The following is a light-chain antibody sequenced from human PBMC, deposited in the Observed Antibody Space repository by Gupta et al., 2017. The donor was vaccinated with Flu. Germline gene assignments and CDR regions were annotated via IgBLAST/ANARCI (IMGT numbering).Light chain of an antibody. CDR3: YSTDSSCNHRV. CDR2: EDS. V-gene: IGLV3-10*01. Sequence: SYALTQPPLVSASPGQTARITCSGDALPKKYAYWYQQKSGQAPVLVIYEDSKRPSGIPERFSGSSSGTMATLTISGAQVEDEADYYCYSTDSSCNHRVFGGGTKLTVL. J-gene: IGLJ3*02. CDR1: ALPKKY.